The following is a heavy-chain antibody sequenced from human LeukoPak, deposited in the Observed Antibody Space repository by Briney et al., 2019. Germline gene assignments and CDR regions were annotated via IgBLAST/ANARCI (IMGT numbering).Heavy chain of an antibody. CDR3: ARVVGTMVRGVGNWFDP. V-gene: IGHV4-31*03. CDR1: GGSISSGGYY. D-gene: IGHD3-10*01. Sequence: PSQTLSLTCTIFGGSISSGGYYWSWIRQHPGKGLEWIGYIYYSGSTYYNPSLKSRVTISVDTSKNQFSLKLSSVTAADTAVYYCARVVGTMVRGVGNWFDPWGQGTLVTVSS. CDR2: IYYSGST. J-gene: IGHJ5*02.